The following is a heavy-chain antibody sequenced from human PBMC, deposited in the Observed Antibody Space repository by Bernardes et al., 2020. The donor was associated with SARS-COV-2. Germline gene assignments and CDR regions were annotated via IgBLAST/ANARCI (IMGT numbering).Heavy chain of an antibody. V-gene: IGHV4-59*01. D-gene: IGHD5-12*01. J-gene: IGHJ4*02. CDR2: IYYSGST. CDR1: GGSISSYY. CDR3: AMTRGDIVASDY. Sequence: SETLSLTCTVSGGSISSYYWSWIRQPPGKGLEWIGYIYYSGSTNYNPSLKSRVTISVDTSKNQFSLKLSSVTAADTAVYYCAMTRGDIVASDYWGQGTLVTVSS.